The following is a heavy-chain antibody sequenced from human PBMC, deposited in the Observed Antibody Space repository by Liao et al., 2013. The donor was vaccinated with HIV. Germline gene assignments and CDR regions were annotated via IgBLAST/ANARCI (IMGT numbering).Heavy chain of an antibody. CDR2: IHTSGST. CDR3: ARDAYFDWDNWFDP. CDR1: GGSISSGDYY. J-gene: IGHJ5*02. D-gene: IGHD3-9*01. Sequence: QVQLQESGPGLVKPSQTLSLTCTVSGGSISSGDYYWSWIRQPAGKGLEWIGRIHTSGSTNYNPSLKSRVTISVDTSKIQFSLKLSSVTAADTAVYYCARDAYFDWDNWFDPWGQGTLVTVSS. V-gene: IGHV4-61*02.